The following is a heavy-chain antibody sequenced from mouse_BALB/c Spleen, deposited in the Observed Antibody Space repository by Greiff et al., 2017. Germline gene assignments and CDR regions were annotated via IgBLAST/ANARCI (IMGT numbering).Heavy chain of an antibody. V-gene: IGHV6-6*02. CDR1: GFTFSNYW. Sequence: EVMLVESGGGLVQPGGSMKLSCVASGFTFSNYWMNWVRQSPEKGLEWVAEIRLKSNNYATHYAESVKGRFTISRDDSKSSVYLQMNNLRAEDTGIYYCTRLGREPLYAMDYWGQGTSVTVSS. CDR3: TRLGREPLYAMDY. CDR2: IRLKSNNYAT. D-gene: IGHD4-1*01. J-gene: IGHJ4*01.